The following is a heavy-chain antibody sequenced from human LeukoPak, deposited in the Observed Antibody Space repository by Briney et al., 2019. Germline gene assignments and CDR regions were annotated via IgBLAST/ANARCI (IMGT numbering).Heavy chain of an antibody. CDR2: IYYSGST. J-gene: IGHJ4*02. Sequence: SETLSLTCTVSGGSISSYYWSWIRQPPGKGLEWIGYIYYSGSTDYNPSLKSRVTISVDTSKNQFSLNLSSVTAADTAVHYCARDAYSSSWYYLDYWGQGALVTVSS. D-gene: IGHD6-13*01. CDR1: GGSISSYY. V-gene: IGHV4-59*01. CDR3: ARDAYSSSWYYLDY.